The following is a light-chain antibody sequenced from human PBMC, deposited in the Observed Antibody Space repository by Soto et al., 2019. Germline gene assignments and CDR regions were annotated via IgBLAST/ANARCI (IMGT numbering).Light chain of an antibody. CDR1: QSVSSD. J-gene: IGKJ1*01. CDR3: QQYNNWPRT. CDR2: GAS. V-gene: IGKV3-15*01. Sequence: EIVLTQSPGTLSLSPGERATLSCMASQSVSSDLAWYHQKPGQAPRLLIYGASTRATGIPARFSGSGSGTEFTLTINGLQSEDFAVYYCQQYNNWPRTFGQGTKVDI.